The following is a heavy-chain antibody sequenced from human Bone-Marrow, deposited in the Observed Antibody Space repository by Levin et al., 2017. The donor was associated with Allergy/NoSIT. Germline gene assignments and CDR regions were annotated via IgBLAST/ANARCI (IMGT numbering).Heavy chain of an antibody. CDR3: ARRSIVLWFGEFQT. Sequence: SQTLSLTCAVSGGSISSSNWWSWVRQPPGKGLEWIGEIYHSGSTNYNPSLKSRVTISVDKSKNQFSLKLSSVTAADTAVYYCARRSIVLWFGEFQTWGQGTLVTVSS. D-gene: IGHD3-10*01. V-gene: IGHV4-4*02. J-gene: IGHJ5*02. CDR2: IYHSGST. CDR1: GGSISSSNW.